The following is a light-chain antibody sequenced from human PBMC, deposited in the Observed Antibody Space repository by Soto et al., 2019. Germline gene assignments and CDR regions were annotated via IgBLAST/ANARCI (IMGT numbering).Light chain of an antibody. J-gene: IGLJ2*01. CDR3: AAWDDSLNGVI. CDR2: SNN. Sequence: QSVLTQPPSASGTPGQRVTISCSGSTSHIGGNTVNWYQQLPGTAPKLLIYSNNQRPSGVPDRFSGSKSGTSASLAISGLQSEDEGDYYCAAWDDSLNGVIFGGGTKLTVL. V-gene: IGLV1-44*01. CDR1: TSHIGGNT.